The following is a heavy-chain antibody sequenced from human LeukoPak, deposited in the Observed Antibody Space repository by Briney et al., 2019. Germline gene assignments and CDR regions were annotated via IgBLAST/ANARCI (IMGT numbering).Heavy chain of an antibody. CDR1: GSTFRSYA. CDR3: AKDYLGQLVMFDV. V-gene: IGHV3-23*01. D-gene: IGHD6-13*01. Sequence: GGSLRLSCAASGSTFRSYAVSWVRQAPGKGLEWVSSVTGDGETTFYADSVKGRFSVSRDNSRNTLFLTMNSLRVEDTALYYCAKDYLGQLVMFDVWGQGTMVTVSS. CDR2: VTGDGETT. J-gene: IGHJ3*01.